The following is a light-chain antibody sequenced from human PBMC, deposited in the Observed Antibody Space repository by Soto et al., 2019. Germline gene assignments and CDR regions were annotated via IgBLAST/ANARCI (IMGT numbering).Light chain of an antibody. J-gene: IGKJ3*01. CDR2: AAS. V-gene: IGKV1-12*02. CDR3: QQANSFPFT. Sequence: DIQMTQSPSSVSASIGDRVTITCRASQIIGSWLAWYQQKPAIAPTLLIYAASSLQSGVPSRFSGSGSGSDFTLTITSLQAEDSATYYCQQANSFPFTFGPGTKVDIK. CDR1: QIIGSW.